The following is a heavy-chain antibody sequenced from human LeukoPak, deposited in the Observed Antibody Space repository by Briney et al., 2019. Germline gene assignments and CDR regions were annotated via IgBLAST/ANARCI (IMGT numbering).Heavy chain of an antibody. CDR2: INPNSGGT. J-gene: IGHJ4*02. V-gene: IGHV1-2*06. CDR1: GYTFSGDY. D-gene: IGHD1-26*01. CDR3: ARDRNLYSGSFAS. Sequence: ASVKVSCKASGYTFSGDYMHWVRQAPGQGLEWMGRINPNSGGTNYAQKSQGRVTMTRDTSISTAYMELSRLTSDDTAVYYCARDRNLYSGSFASWGQGTLVTVSS.